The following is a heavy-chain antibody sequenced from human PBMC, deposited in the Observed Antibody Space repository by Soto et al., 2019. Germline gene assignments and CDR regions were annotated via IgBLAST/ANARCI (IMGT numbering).Heavy chain of an antibody. CDR3: ARQDYNYAYFDF. CDR1: GYSFTNYW. J-gene: IGHJ4*02. Sequence: GESLKISCKGSGYSFTNYWIGWVRQMPGKGLEWMGIIYPGDSDTRYSPSFQGQVIISVDQSISTAYLQWSSLQASDTAMYYCARQDYNYAYFDFWGQGTLVTXSS. V-gene: IGHV5-51*01. D-gene: IGHD5-18*01. CDR2: IYPGDSDT.